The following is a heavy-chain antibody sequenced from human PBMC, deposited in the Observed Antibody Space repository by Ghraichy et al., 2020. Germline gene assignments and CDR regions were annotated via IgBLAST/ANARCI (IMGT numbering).Heavy chain of an antibody. D-gene: IGHD3-10*01. V-gene: IGHV4-59*01. CDR3: ARMGGYKEPLCY. CDR1: GAPITTYF. Sequence: SETLSLTCIVSGAPITTYFWSWIRQPPGKGLEWIGDIFYRGSSNYNPSLNSRVTISIDASNNQYSLNLSAVTAADTAVYYCARMGGYKEPLCYWGRGTLVAVSS. CDR2: IFYRGSS. J-gene: IGHJ4*02.